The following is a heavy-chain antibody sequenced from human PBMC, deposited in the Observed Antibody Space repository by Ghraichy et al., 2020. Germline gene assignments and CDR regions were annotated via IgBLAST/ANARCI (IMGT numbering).Heavy chain of an antibody. J-gene: IGHJ4*02. V-gene: IGHV3-48*01. CDR3: VRDWPVD. CDR1: GFEGSNYD. Sequence: GGSLLLECKASGFEGSNYDMEGARQVPGKGLEWVSFISGGSDTIRYADSVKGRFTISRDNARNSLDRQMNSLRVDETAVYFCVRDWPVDWGQGTLVTVSS. CDR2: ISGGSDTI.